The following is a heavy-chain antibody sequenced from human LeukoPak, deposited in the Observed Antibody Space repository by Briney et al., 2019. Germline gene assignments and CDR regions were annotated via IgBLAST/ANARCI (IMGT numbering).Heavy chain of an antibody. CDR1: GGTFSSYA. CDR3: TRKDYGDYSDAFDI. V-gene: IGHV1-69*13. J-gene: IGHJ3*02. Sequence: SVKVSCKASGGTFSSYAISWVRQAPGQGLEWMGGIIPIFGTANYAQKFQGRVTITADESTSTAYMELSSLRSEDTAVYYCTRKDYGDYSDAFDIWGQGTMVTVSS. CDR2: IIPIFGTA. D-gene: IGHD4-17*01.